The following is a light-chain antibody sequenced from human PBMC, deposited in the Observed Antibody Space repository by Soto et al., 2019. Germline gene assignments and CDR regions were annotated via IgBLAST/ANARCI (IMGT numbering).Light chain of an antibody. J-gene: IGLJ3*02. CDR2: SNN. CDR1: SSNIGSNT. CDR3: AAWDDSLNAELV. V-gene: IGLV1-44*01. Sequence: QSALTQPPSASGTPGQRVTISCSGSSSNIGSNTVNWYQQLPGTAPKLLIYSNNQRPSGVPDRFSGSKSGTSASLAISGLQSEDEADYYCAAWDDSLNAELVFGGGTKLTVL.